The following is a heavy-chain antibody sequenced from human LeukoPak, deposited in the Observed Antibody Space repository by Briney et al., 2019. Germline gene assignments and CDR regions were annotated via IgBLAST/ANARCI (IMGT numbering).Heavy chain of an antibody. D-gene: IGHD6-6*01. CDR1: GFTFSSYW. CDR2: IKKDGSEK. CDR3: ARGSSSQAEYFQH. Sequence: GGSLRLSCAASGFTFSSYWMSWVRQAPGKGLEWVANIKKDGSEKYYVDSVKGRFTISRDNSKNTLYLQMNSLRAEDTAVYYCARGSSSQAEYFQHWGQGTLVTVSS. J-gene: IGHJ1*01. V-gene: IGHV3-7*01.